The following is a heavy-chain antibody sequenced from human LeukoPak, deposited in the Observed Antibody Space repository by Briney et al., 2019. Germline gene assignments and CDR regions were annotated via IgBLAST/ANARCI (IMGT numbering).Heavy chain of an antibody. V-gene: IGHV1-46*01. Sequence: ASVKVSCKASGYTFTSYYMHWVRQAPGQGLEWMGIINPSGGSTSYAQKFQGRVTMTRDTSTSTVYMELSSLRSEDTAVYYCAREVVHYYDSSGGSDYWGQRTLVTVSS. CDR1: GYTFTSYY. J-gene: IGHJ4*02. CDR2: INPSGGST. D-gene: IGHD3-22*01. CDR3: AREVVHYYDSSGGSDY.